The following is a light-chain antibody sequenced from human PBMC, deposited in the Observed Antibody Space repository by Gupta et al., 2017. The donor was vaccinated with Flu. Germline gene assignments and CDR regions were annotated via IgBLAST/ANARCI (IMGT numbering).Light chain of an antibody. V-gene: IGLV1-47*01. CDR3: ATWEDSLSVPWV. CDR1: TSNFETSD. J-gene: IGLJ3*02. Sequence: VTISCPGSTSNFETSDVYWYQHLPGTAPNLLISRNNQRPSGVPARFSGSKSGPSASLAISGLRADEEADYYCATWEDSLSVPWVFGGGTMLTVL. CDR2: RNN.